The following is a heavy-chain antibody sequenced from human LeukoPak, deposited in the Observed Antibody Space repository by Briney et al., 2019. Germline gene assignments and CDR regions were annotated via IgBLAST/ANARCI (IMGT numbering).Heavy chain of an antibody. CDR3: ARGKSTYHFDY. D-gene: IGHD2/OR15-2a*01. J-gene: IGHJ4*02. Sequence: GGSLRLSCAVSGFTFRSYEMNWVRQAPGKGLEWVSYIGTNGGTKYYADSVKGRFTISRDNAKNSLYLQMNSLRAEDTAVYYCARGKSTYHFDYWGQGTLVTVSS. CDR2: IGTNGGTK. CDR1: GFTFRSYE. V-gene: IGHV3-48*03.